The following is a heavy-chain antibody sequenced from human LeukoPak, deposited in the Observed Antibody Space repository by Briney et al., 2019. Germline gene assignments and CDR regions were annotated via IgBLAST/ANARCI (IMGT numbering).Heavy chain of an antibody. D-gene: IGHD6-13*01. Sequence: HGESLKISCKGSGYSFTSYWIGWVRQMPGKGLEWMGIIYPGDSDTRYSPSFQGQVTISADKSISTAYLQWSSLKASDTAMYYCARGHLMAPRKAAAGTTWFPPGYWGQGTLVTVSS. CDR2: IYPGDSDT. CDR3: ARGHLMAPRKAAAGTTWFPPGY. V-gene: IGHV5-51*01. J-gene: IGHJ4*02. CDR1: GYSFTSYW.